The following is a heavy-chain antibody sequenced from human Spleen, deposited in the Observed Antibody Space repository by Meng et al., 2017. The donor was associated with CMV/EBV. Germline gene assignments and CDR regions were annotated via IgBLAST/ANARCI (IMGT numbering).Heavy chain of an antibody. CDR3: TRHSGSFDA. CDR1: GFTFDDYA. J-gene: IGHJ5*02. Sequence: GRSLRLSCAASGFTFDDYAMHWVRQAPGKGLEWVSGISWNSGSIGYADSVKGRFTISRDNAKNSLYLQMNSLRAEDTALYYCTRHSGSFDAWGQGALVTVSS. D-gene: IGHD1-26*01. V-gene: IGHV3-9*01. CDR2: ISWNSGSI.